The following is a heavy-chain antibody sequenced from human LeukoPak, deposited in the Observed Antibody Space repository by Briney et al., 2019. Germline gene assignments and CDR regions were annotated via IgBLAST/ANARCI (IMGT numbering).Heavy chain of an antibody. CDR2: INPSGGST. CDR1: GYTFTSYY. V-gene: IGHV1-46*01. J-gene: IGHJ6*03. D-gene: IGHD1-1*01. CDR3: VLSAVRSPTRYYYYYYMDV. Sequence: ASVKVSCKASGYTFTSYYMHWVRQAPGQGLEWMGIINPSGGSTSYAQKFQGRVTITADKSTSTAYMELSSLRSEDTAVYYCVLSAVRSPTRYYYYYYMDVWGKGTTVTVSS.